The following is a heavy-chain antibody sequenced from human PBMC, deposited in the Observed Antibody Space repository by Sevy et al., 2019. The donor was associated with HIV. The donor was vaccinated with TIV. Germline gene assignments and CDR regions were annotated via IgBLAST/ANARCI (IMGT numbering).Heavy chain of an antibody. D-gene: IGHD3-3*01. J-gene: IGHJ4*02. Sequence: ASVKVSCKASGYSFTGYFIHWVRQAPGQGLEWMGWINPSRGGTMSAQKFHDKVTMTRDTSINTAYLELSRLRSDDTAVYYCARELDDFWSGYQFWGQGTLVTVSS. V-gene: IGHV1-2*02. CDR1: GYSFTGYF. CDR3: ARELDDFWSGYQF. CDR2: INPSRGGT.